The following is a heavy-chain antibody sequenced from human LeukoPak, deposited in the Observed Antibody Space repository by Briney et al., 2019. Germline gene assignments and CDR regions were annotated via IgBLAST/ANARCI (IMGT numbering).Heavy chain of an antibody. CDR2: ISSSSSYI. CDR3: AREVSRDILTGYYIPTRLGY. D-gene: IGHD3-9*01. V-gene: IGHV3-21*01. Sequence: GGSLGLSCAASGFTFSTYSMNWVRQAPGKGLEWVSSISSSSSYIYYADSVKGRFTISRDNAKNSLYLQMNSLRAEDTAVYYCAREVSRDILTGYYIPTRLGYWGQGALVTVSS. CDR1: GFTFSTYS. J-gene: IGHJ4*02.